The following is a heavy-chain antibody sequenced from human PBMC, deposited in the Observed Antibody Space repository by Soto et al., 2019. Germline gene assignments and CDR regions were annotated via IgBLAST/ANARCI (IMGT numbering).Heavy chain of an antibody. Sequence: ASGYTFTSYVMHWVRQAPGKRLEWLSVISVDGRNDLHAGAVKGRFTISRDISKNMVYLQMNDLRPDDTAMYFCAKEGHTSGRCGCFNIWGQGTMVTVSS. CDR3: AKEGHTSGRCGCFNI. V-gene: IGHV3-30-3*02. CDR1: GYTFTSYV. D-gene: IGHD6-19*01. CDR2: ISVDGRND. J-gene: IGHJ3*02.